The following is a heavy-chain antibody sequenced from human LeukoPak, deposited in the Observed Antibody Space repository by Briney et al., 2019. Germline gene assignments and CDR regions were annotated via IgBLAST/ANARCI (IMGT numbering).Heavy chain of an antibody. CDR3: ARVGDGGSGYPQLGYWYFDL. J-gene: IGHJ2*01. CDR2: IYYSGST. Sequence: SETLSLTCTVSGGSISSYYWSWIRQPPGKGLEWIGYIYYSGSTNYNPPLKSRVTISVDTSKNQFSLKLSSVTAADTAVYYCARVGDGGSGYPQLGYWYFDLWGRGTLVTVSS. V-gene: IGHV4-59*01. CDR1: GGSISSYY. D-gene: IGHD3-22*01.